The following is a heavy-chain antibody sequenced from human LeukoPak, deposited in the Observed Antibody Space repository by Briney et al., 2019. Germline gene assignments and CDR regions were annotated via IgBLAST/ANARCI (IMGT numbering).Heavy chain of an antibody. D-gene: IGHD6-19*01. CDR2: INPNSGGT. V-gene: IGHV1-2*02. Sequence: ASVKVSCKASGYTFTGYYMHWVRQAPGQGLEWMGWINPNSGGTNYAQKFQGRVTMTRDTSISTAYMELSRLRSDDTAVYYCARDRSAYSSGWYEFDPWGQGTLVTVSS. CDR1: GYTFTGYY. J-gene: IGHJ5*02. CDR3: ARDRSAYSSGWYEFDP.